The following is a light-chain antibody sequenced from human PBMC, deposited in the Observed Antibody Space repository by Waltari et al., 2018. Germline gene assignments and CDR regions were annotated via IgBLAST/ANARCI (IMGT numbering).Light chain of an antibody. J-gene: IGLJ2*01. CDR1: ATPTKY. V-gene: IGLV3-10*01. CDR3: YSPDSSGNHRV. CDR2: DAS. Sequence: SYELTQPPSVSVSPGQTARITCAGDATPTKYAYWYQQKSGQAPMLVIYDASNRPTGIPERVSGSSSGSRATWTISGAQLEDEADYYCYSPDSSGNHRVFGGGTKVTVL.